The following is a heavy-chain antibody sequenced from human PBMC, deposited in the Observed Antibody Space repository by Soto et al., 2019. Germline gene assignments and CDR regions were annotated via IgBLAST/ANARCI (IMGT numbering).Heavy chain of an antibody. J-gene: IGHJ2*01. CDR3: ESPSLHWYCDL. D-gene: IGHD6-6*01. V-gene: IGHV4-59*08. Sequence: PSETLSLTCTVSGGSISSYYWSWIRQPPGKGLEWIGYIYYSGSTNYNPSLKSRVTISVDTSKNQFSLKLSSVTAADTAVYYCESPSLHWYCDLWGRGTVVTVSS. CDR2: IYYSGST. CDR1: GGSISSYY.